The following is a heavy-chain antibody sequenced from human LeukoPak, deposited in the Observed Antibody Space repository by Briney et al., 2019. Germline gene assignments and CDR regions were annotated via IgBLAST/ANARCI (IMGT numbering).Heavy chain of an antibody. CDR2: SDPEDGET. CDR3: ARADRRRPPSSVGWYSENIFDY. CDR1: GYTLIELS. Sequence: ASVKVSCKVSGYTLIELSMHWVRQAHGKGLECMGGSDPEDGETIYAQKFQGRVTMTEDTSTDTAYMELSSLRSEDTAVYYCARADRRRPPSSVGWYSENIFDYWGQGTLVTVSS. D-gene: IGHD6-19*01. V-gene: IGHV1-24*01. J-gene: IGHJ4*02.